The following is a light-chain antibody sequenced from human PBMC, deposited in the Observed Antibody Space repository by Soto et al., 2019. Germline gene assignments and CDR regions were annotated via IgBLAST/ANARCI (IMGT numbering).Light chain of an antibody. J-gene: IGLJ3*02. CDR3: CSYAGGGTWV. Sequence: QSALTQPASVSGSPGQSITISCTGTSSDVGSYNLVSWYQHHPGTGPKVMIYEGTKRPSGVSIRFSGSKSGNTASLTISGLQAEDEADYYCCSYAGGGTWVFGGRTKLIVL. CDR2: EGT. V-gene: IGLV2-23*01. CDR1: SSDVGSYNL.